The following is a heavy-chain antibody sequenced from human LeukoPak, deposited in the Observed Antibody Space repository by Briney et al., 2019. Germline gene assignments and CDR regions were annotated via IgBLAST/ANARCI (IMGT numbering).Heavy chain of an antibody. CDR3: ARENYYYYYGMDV. CDR2: IIPIFGTA. J-gene: IGHJ6*04. Sequence: VASVKVSCKASGGTFSSYAISWVRQAPGQGLEWMGGIIPIFGTANYAQKFQGRVTITADKSTSTAYMELSSLRSEDTAVYCCARENYYYYYGMDVWGKGTTVTVSS. CDR1: GGTFSSYA. V-gene: IGHV1-69*06.